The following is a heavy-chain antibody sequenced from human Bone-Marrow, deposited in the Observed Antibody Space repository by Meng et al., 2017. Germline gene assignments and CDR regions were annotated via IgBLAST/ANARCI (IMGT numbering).Heavy chain of an antibody. J-gene: IGHJ1*01. Sequence: QLRLQRWGAGLLKPSETLSLTGAVYGGSFSGYYWSWIRQPPGKGLEWIGEINHSGSTNYNPSLKSRVTISVDTSKNQFSLKLSSVTAADTAVYYCARGTRPLLFQHWGQGTLVTVSS. CDR3: ARGTRPLLFQH. V-gene: IGHV4-34*01. CDR2: INHSGST. D-gene: IGHD1-1*01. CDR1: GGSFSGYY.